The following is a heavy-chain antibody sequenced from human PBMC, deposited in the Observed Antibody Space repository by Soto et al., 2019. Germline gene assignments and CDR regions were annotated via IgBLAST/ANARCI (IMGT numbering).Heavy chain of an antibody. CDR2: IYWDDSK. D-gene: IGHD1-26*01. J-gene: IGHJ4*02. CDR1: GFSLTTDRVG. CDR3: AHAYGGRSLY. Sequence: QITLKESGTTPVKPTQTLTLTCTYSGFSLTTDRVGVGWIRQPPGEALEWLAVIYWDDSKTYRPSLESRLTITKDTSKNQVALTMTNMDSLDTATYYCAHAYGGRSLYWGQGTLVTVSS. V-gene: IGHV2-5*02.